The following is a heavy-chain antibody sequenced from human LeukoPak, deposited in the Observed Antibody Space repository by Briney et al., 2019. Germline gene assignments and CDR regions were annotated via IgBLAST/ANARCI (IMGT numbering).Heavy chain of an antibody. CDR1: GVGFINHG. Sequence: GGSLRLSCKVSGVGFINHGIHWVRQAHGKGPEWLATIWHDGSNEEYGDSVKGRVTISRGNSKSTLYLRITSLRDEDTAVYFCARGRYSGYDYVLDSWGQGTLVTVSS. CDR2: IWHDGSNE. J-gene: IGHJ5*01. V-gene: IGHV3-33*01. CDR3: ARGRYSGYDYVLDS. D-gene: IGHD5-12*01.